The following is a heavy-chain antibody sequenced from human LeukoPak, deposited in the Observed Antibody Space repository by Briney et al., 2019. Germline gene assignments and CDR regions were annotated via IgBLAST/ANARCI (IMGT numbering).Heavy chain of an antibody. CDR2: IIPIFGTA. Sequence: ASVKVSCKASGGTFSSYAISWVRQAPGQGLEWMGGIIPIFGTANYAQKFQGRVTITADESTSTAYMELSSLRSEDTAVYYCALGVLTGYHAIFDYWGQGTLVTVSP. CDR1: GGTFSSYA. J-gene: IGHJ4*02. CDR3: ALGVLTGYHAIFDY. V-gene: IGHV1-69*13. D-gene: IGHD3-9*01.